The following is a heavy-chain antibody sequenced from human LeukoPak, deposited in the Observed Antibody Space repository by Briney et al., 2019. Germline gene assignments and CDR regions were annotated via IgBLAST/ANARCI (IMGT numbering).Heavy chain of an antibody. V-gene: IGHV4-31*03. D-gene: IGHD3-10*01. CDR1: GGSISSDDYY. Sequence: SETLSLTCTVSGGSISSDDYYWSWIRQHPGKGLEWIGYTYYSGSTFYTPSLKSRVTISVDTSKNQFSLKLSSVTAADTAVYYCARVPWFPISYYFDYWGQGTLVTVSS. CDR3: ARVPWFPISYYFDY. CDR2: TYYSGST. J-gene: IGHJ4*02.